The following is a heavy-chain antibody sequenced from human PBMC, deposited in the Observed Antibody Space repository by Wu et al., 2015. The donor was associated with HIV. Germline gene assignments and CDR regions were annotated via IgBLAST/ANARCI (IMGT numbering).Heavy chain of an antibody. D-gene: IGHD2-21*01. CDR2: IIPISGTT. CDR1: GGTFSSYT. J-gene: IGHJ4*02. CDR3: ARELLWGEDF. V-gene: IGHV1-69*15. Sequence: QVQLAQSGAEVKKPGSSVRVSCKASGGTFSSYTLHWVRQAPGQGLEWMGSIIPISGTTDYAQKFQGRIAVTADESTRTTYMELSSLRSEDTAVYFCARELLWGEDFWGQGTLVTVSS.